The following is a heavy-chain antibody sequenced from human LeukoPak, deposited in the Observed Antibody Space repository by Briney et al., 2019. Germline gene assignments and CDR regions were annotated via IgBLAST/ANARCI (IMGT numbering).Heavy chain of an antibody. D-gene: IGHD6-13*01. CDR3: ARDRYSSSPSYFDY. J-gene: IGHJ4*02. V-gene: IGHV1-18*01. CDR2: ITAYNGNT. CDR1: GYTFTSHG. Sequence: ASVKVSCKASGYTFTSHGISWVRRAPGQGLEWMGWITAYNGNTNYAQSLQGRVTMTTDTSTSTAYMELSSLRSDDTAVYYCARDRYSSSPSYFDYWGQGTLVTVSS.